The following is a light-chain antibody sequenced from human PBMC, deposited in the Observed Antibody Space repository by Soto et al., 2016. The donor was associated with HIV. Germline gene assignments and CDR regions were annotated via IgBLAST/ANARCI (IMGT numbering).Light chain of an antibody. Sequence: SSELTQDPAVSVALGQTVRITCQGGSLRSYYASWYQQKPGQAPVLVIYGKNNRPSGIPDRFSGSSSGNTASLTITGAQAEDEADYYCNSRDSSGNLVVFGGGTKADRP. CDR1: SLRSYY. J-gene: IGLJ2*01. V-gene: IGLV3-19*01. CDR3: NSRDSSGNLVV. CDR2: GKN.